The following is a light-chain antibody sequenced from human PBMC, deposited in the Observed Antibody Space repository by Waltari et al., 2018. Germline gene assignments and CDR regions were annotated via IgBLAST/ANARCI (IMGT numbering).Light chain of an antibody. V-gene: IGKV4-1*01. CDR2: WAS. Sequence: DIVMTQSPDSLAVSLGARATNNCKSSQSVLYRSNNKNYLAWYQQKPGQPPKLLIYWASTRESGVPDRFSGSGSGTDFTLTISSLQAEDVAVYYCQQYYSTPITFGQGTRLEIK. CDR1: QSVLYRSNNKNY. CDR3: QQYYSTPIT. J-gene: IGKJ5*01.